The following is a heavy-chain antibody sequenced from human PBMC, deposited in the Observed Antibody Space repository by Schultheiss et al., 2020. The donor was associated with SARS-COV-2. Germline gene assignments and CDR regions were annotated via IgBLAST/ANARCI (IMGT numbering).Heavy chain of an antibody. V-gene: IGHV4-31*03. CDR1: GGSISSGGYY. Sequence: SETLSLTCTVSGGSISSGGYYWSWIRQHPGKGLEWIGYIYYSGSTYYNPSLKSRVTISVDTSKNQFSLKLSSVTAADTAVYYCARAVAVVVPAAIRQFYYYYYGMDVWGQGTTVTVSS. D-gene: IGHD2-2*02. CDR2: IYYSGST. J-gene: IGHJ6*02. CDR3: ARAVAVVVPAAIRQFYYYYYGMDV.